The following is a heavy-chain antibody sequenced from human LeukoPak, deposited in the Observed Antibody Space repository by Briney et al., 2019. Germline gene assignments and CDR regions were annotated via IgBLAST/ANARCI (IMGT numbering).Heavy chain of an antibody. CDR1: GYTFTGYY. D-gene: IGHD3-16*01. J-gene: IGHJ6*03. Sequence: GASVTVSCKASGYTFTGYYMHWVRQAPGQGLEWMGWINPNSGGTNYAQKFQGRVTMTRDTSISTAYMELSRLRSDDTAVYYCARAVGGYYYMDVWGKGTTVTVSS. CDR2: INPNSGGT. CDR3: ARAVGGYYYMDV. V-gene: IGHV1-2*02.